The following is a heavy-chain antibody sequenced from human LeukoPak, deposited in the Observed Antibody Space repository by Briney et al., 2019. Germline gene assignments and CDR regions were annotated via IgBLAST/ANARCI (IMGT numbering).Heavy chain of an antibody. Sequence: GASVKVSCKASGYTFTGYYMHWVRQAPGQGLEWMGWINPNSGGTNYAQKFQGRVTMTRDTSISTAYMELSRLRSDDTAVYYCARVSRSQLWSRTFDYWGQGTLVTVSS. CDR3: ARVSRSQLWSRTFDY. V-gene: IGHV1-2*02. D-gene: IGHD5-18*01. CDR2: INPNSGGT. J-gene: IGHJ4*02. CDR1: GYTFTGYY.